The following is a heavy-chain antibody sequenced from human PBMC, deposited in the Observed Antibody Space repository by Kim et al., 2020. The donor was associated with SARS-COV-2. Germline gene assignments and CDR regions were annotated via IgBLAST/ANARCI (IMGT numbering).Heavy chain of an antibody. Sequence: DSVKGRFTISRDNAKNTLYLQMNSLRAEDTAVYYCAKEYRGVVPAAMCDYWGQGTLVTVSS. J-gene: IGHJ4*02. V-gene: IGHV3-23*01. D-gene: IGHD2-2*01. CDR3: AKEYRGVVPAAMCDY.